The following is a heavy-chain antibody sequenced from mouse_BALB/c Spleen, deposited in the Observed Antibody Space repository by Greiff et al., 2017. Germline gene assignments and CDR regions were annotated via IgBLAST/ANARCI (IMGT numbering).Heavy chain of an antibody. D-gene: IGHD1-1*02. V-gene: IGHV5-6-3*01. CDR2: INSNGGST. Sequence: EVQGVESGGGLVQPGGSLKLSCAASGFTFSSYGMSWVRQTPDKRLELVATINSNGGSTYYPDSVKGRFTISRDNAKNTLYLQMSSLKSEDTAMYYCARDDGGVDWFDYWGQGTTLTVSS. CDR3: ARDDGGVDWFDY. CDR1: GFTFSSYG. J-gene: IGHJ2*01.